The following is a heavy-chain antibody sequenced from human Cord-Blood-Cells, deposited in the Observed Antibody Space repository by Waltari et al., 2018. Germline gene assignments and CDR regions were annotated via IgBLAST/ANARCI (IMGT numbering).Heavy chain of an antibody. Sequence: EVQLVESGGGLVQPGGSLRLSCAASGFTFSSYWMSWVRQAPGKGLEWVANIKQDGSEKYYGDSVKGRFTISRDNAKNSLYLQMNSLRAEDTAVYYCAREVEPYYYGMDVWGQGTTVTVSS. J-gene: IGHJ6*02. CDR3: AREVEPYYYGMDV. V-gene: IGHV3-7*01. CDR1: GFTFSSYW. CDR2: IKQDGSEK.